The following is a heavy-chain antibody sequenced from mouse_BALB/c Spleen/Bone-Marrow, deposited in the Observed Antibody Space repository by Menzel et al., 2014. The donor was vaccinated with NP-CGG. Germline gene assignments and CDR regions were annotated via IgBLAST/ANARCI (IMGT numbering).Heavy chain of an antibody. CDR3: ARWGCSYWYFDV. Sequence: VQLQESGAELVKPGASVKLSCKASGYTFTSYWMHWVKQRPGQGLEWIGEINPSNGRTNYNEKFKSKATLTVDKSSSTAYIQLSSLTSEDSAVYYGARWGCSYWYFDVWGAGTTVTVSS. CDR1: GYTFTSYW. CDR2: INPSNGRT. V-gene: IGHV1S81*02. J-gene: IGHJ1*01.